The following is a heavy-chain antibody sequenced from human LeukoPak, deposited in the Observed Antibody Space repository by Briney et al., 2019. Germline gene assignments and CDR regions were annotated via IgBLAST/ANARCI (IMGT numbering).Heavy chain of an antibody. Sequence: SETLSLTYAVYGGSFSGYYWSWIRQPPGKGLEWIGEINHSGSTNYNPSLKSRVTMSVDTSKNQFPLKLSSVTAADTAVYYCAKVGDTAMVTPHFDYWGQGTLVTVSS. CDR1: GGSFSGYY. CDR3: AKVGDTAMVTPHFDY. CDR2: INHSGST. D-gene: IGHD5-18*01. V-gene: IGHV4-34*01. J-gene: IGHJ4*02.